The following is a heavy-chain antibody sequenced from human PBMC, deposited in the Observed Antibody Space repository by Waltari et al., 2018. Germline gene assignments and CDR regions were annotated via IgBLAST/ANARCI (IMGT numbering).Heavy chain of an antibody. Sequence: EVHLVDSGGDLVQPGGSLRLSCAASGFTFSNYWMSWAHQAPGKGLEWVGNIKPDGGDKYYADSVKGRFIISRDNTKNSLYLQMNSLRVEDTAVYYCTRGDFWGQGTLVTVSS. J-gene: IGHJ4*02. D-gene: IGHD3-3*01. CDR1: GFTFSNYW. V-gene: IGHV3-7*01. CDR3: TRGDF. CDR2: IKPDGGDK.